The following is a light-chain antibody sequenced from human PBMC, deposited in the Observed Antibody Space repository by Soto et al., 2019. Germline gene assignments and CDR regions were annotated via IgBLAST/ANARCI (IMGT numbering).Light chain of an antibody. CDR2: RDS. V-gene: IGLV3-9*01. Sequence: SSELAQPLSVSAALGQTARITCGGNNIGSKNVHWYQQKPDQAPVLVMYRDSNRPSGIPGRFSGSNSGNTASLTISRAQAGDEADYYCQVCDSSPSSYVFGTGTKLTVL. CDR3: QVCDSSPSSYV. J-gene: IGLJ1*01. CDR1: NIGSKN.